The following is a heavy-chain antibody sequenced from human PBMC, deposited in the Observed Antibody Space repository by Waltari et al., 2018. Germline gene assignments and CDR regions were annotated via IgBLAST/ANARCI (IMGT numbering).Heavy chain of an antibody. CDR1: GGSISSGGYY. CDR2: IYYSGTT. D-gene: IGHD3-22*01. J-gene: IGHJ3*02. Sequence: QVQLQESGPGLVKPSQTLSLTCTVSGGSISSGGYYLSWIRQHPGKGLEWIGYIYYSGTTYYNPSLKSRVTISVDTSKNQFSLKLSSVTAADTAVYYCARDFSIGYDSSGHWAFDIWGQGTMVTVSS. CDR3: ARDFSIGYDSSGHWAFDI. V-gene: IGHV4-31*03.